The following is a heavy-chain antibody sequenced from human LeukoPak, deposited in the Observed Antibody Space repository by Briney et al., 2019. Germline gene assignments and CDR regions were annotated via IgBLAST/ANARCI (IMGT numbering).Heavy chain of an antibody. D-gene: IGHD4-17*01. CDR1: GFTFSSYS. V-gene: IGHV3-21*01. CDR3: ARDGSDYGDYDY. Sequence: SGGSLRLSCAASGFTFSSYSMNWVRQVPGKGLECVSSISSSSSYIYYADSVKGRFTISRDNAKNSLYLQMNSLRAEDTAVYYCARDGSDYGDYDYWGQGTLVTVSS. CDR2: ISSSSSYI. J-gene: IGHJ4*02.